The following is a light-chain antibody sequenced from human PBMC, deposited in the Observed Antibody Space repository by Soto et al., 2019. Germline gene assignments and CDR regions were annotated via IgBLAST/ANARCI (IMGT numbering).Light chain of an antibody. V-gene: IGLV2-14*01. CDR3: TSYTSSRTPYV. J-gene: IGLJ1*01. Sequence: QSALTQPASVSGSPGQSITISCTGTSSDVGGYTYVSWYQQRPGKAPELMIFEVSNRPSGVSNRFSGSKPGNTASLTISGLQAEDEADYYCTSYTSSRTPYVFGTGTKVTVL. CDR1: SSDVGGYTY. CDR2: EVS.